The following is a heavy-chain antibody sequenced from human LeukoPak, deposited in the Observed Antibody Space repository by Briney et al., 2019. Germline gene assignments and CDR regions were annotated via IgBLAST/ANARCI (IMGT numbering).Heavy chain of an antibody. CDR1: GSTFISPS. CDR3: ARARLFGWGYWFFDL. Sequence: GGSLRPSCAPAGSTFISPSLNWVRQTPGKGLGWVSYISSSSGTIYYTDSVKGRFTISRDNAKNSLYLQMNSPRAEDTAVYYCARARLFGWGYWFFDLWGRGTLVTVSS. V-gene: IGHV3-48*04. D-gene: IGHD3-10*02. CDR2: ISSSSGTI. J-gene: IGHJ2*01.